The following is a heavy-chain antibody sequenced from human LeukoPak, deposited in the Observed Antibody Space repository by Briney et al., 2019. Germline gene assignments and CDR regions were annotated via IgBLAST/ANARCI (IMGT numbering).Heavy chain of an antibody. CDR3: ARVGYSSGWYEAFDI. CDR1: GYTFTSYD. J-gene: IGHJ3*02. Sequence: ASVKVSCKASGYTFTSYDINWVRQATGQGLEWMGWMNPNSGNTGYAQKFQGRVTMARNTSISTAYMELSSLRSEDTAVYYCARVGYSSGWYEAFDIWGQGTMVTASS. D-gene: IGHD6-19*01. CDR2: MNPNSGNT. V-gene: IGHV1-8*01.